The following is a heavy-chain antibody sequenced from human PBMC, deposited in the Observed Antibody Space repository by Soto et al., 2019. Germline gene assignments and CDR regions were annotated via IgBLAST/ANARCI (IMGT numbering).Heavy chain of an antibody. CDR3: ARDHLDLRFLEWYYGMDV. CDR2: ISAYNGNT. D-gene: IGHD3-3*01. CDR1: GYTFTSYG. Sequence: ASVKVSCKASGYTFTSYGISWVRQAPGQGLEWMGWISAYNGNTNYAQELQGRVTMTTDTSTSTAYMELRSLRSDDTAVYYCARDHLDLRFLEWYYGMDVWGQGTTVTVSS. V-gene: IGHV1-18*04. J-gene: IGHJ6*02.